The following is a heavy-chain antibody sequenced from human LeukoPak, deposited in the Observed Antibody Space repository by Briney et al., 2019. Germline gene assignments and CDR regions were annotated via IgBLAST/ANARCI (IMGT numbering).Heavy chain of an antibody. CDR2: ISSSSLYI. D-gene: IGHD6-25*01. J-gene: IGHJ4*02. CDR1: GFTFSSYS. Sequence: GGSLRLSCAASGFTFSSYSMNWVRQAPGKGLEWVSSISSSSLYIYYADSVKGRFTISRDNAKNSLYLQMNSLRAEDTAVYYCATAPRDWGQGTLVTVSS. CDR3: ATAPRD. V-gene: IGHV3-21*04.